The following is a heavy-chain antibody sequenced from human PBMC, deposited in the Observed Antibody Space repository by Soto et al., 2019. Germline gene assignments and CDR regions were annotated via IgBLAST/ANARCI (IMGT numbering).Heavy chain of an antibody. CDR1: GYTFTGYY. D-gene: IGHD4-17*01. Sequence: PSVKVSCKASGYTFTGYYMHWVRQAPGQGLEWMGWINPNSGGTNYAQKFQGWVTMTRDTSISTAYMELSRLRSDDTAVYYCARLDGDYDFDYWGEGTLVTVSS. V-gene: IGHV1-2*04. CDR3: ARLDGDYDFDY. J-gene: IGHJ4*02. CDR2: INPNSGGT.